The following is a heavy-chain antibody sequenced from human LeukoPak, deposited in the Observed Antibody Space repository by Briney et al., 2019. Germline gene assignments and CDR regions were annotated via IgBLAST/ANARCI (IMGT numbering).Heavy chain of an antibody. V-gene: IGHV1-2*02. D-gene: IGHD3-9*01. CDR1: GYTFTGYY. CDR3: ASPGVLTGYPLAS. J-gene: IGHJ5*02. Sequence: GASVKVSCKASGYTFTGYYMHWVRQAPGQGLEWMGWINPNSGGTNYAQKFRGRVTMTRDTSISTDYMELSRLRSDDTAVYYCASPGVLTGYPLASWGQGTLVTVSS. CDR2: INPNSGGT.